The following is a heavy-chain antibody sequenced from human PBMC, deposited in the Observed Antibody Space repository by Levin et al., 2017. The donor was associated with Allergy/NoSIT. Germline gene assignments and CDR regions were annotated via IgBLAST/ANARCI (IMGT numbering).Heavy chain of an antibody. D-gene: IGHD5-12*01. CDR1: GFSFSNYG. J-gene: IGHJ2*01. V-gene: IGHV3-33*01. CDR2: IWDDGSNE. CDR3: ARNIGWASRINWCFDL. Sequence: PGESLKISCAASGFSFSNYGMYWVRQAPGKGLEWVAVIWDDGSNEYYADSVKGRFFISRDNSKDTLYLQMNSLRAEDTAVYYCARNIGWASRINWCFDLWGRGTLVTVSS.